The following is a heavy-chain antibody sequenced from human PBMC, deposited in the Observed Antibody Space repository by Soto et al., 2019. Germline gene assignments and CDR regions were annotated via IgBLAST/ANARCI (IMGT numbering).Heavy chain of an antibody. CDR1: GQSFSGHS. D-gene: IGHD1-1*01. J-gene: IGHJ4*02. CDR2: INESGST. V-gene: IGHV4-34*01. CDR3: ARGSGIVALPGELEDVKYDY. Sequence: QVQLQQWGAGLVKPSETLSLSCAVYGQSFSGHSWAWIRQPPGKGLEWIGEINESGSTYYNPSLQTPVTISTDTSKYQFSLNLSSVSAADTAAYFCARGSGIVALPGELEDVKYDYWGQGTLVNVSS.